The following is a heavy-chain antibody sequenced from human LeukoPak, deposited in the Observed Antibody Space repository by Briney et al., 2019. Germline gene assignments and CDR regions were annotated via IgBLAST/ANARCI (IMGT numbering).Heavy chain of an antibody. CDR1: GFTFSSYA. CDR2: ISYDGSNK. J-gene: IGHJ5*02. V-gene: IGHV3-30-3*01. Sequence: GGSLRLSCAASGFTFSSYAMHWVRQAPGKGLEWVAVISYDGSNKYYADSVKGRFTISRDNSKNTLYLQMNSLRAEDTAAYYCARDQGYSYGYDAWGQGTLVTVSS. D-gene: IGHD5-18*01. CDR3: ARDQGYSYGYDA.